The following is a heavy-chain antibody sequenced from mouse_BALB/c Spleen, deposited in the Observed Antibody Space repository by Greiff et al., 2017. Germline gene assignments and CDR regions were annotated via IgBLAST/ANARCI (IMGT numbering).Heavy chain of an antibody. J-gene: IGHJ4*01. CDR2: ISDGGSYT. D-gene: IGHD3-1*01. CDR3: ARRGLPGYAMDY. Sequence: EVQLVESGGGLVKPGGSLKLSCAASGFTFSDYYMYWVRQTPEKRLEWVATISDGGSYTYYPDSVKGRFTISRDNAKNNLYLQMSSLKSEDTAMYYCARRGLPGYAMDYWGQGTSVTVSS. CDR1: GFTFSDYY. V-gene: IGHV5-4*02.